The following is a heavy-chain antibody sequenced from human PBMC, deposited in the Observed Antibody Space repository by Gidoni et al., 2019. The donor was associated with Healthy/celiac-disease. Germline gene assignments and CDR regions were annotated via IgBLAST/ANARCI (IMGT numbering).Heavy chain of an antibody. CDR2: IVTAGYT. D-gene: IGHD2-15*01. CDR1: GFTFSSYD. J-gene: IGHJ2*01. Sequence: EVQLVESGGGFVQPGGSLRLSCAASGFTFSSYDLHWVRQATVKGLEWVAAIVTAGYTYYPGSVKGRFTISRENAKNSLYLQMNSRRAGETAVYYCARGAYCSGGSCYSGLYWYFDLWGRGTLVTVSS. V-gene: IGHV3-13*04. CDR3: ARGAYCSGGSCYSGLYWYFDL.